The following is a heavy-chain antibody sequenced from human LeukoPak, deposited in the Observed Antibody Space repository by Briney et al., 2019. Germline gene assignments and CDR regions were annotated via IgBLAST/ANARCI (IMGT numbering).Heavy chain of an antibody. V-gene: IGHV1-58*02. J-gene: IGHJ4*02. D-gene: IGHD6-19*01. CDR2: VVAGSGST. CDR3: AADLIAVAGSWY. CDR1: GFTFTSSA. Sequence: SVKVSCKASGFTFTSSAMQWVRQARGQRLDWIGWVVAGSGSTNYAQKFQQRVTITRDMSTRTAYMELSGLRTEDTAVYYRAADLIAVAGSWYWGQGTLVTVSS.